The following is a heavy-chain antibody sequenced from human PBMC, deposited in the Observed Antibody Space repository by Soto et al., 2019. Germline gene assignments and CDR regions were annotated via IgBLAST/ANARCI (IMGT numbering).Heavy chain of an antibody. J-gene: IGHJ4*02. Sequence: GGSLRLSCAASGFTFSSYAMHWVRQAPGKGLEWVAVISYDGSNKYYADSVKGRFTISRDNSKNTLYLQMNSLRAEDTAVYYCARDPTTVTTLANYYFDYWGQGTLVTVSS. CDR3: ARDPTTVTTLANYYFDY. CDR1: GFTFSSYA. V-gene: IGHV3-30-3*01. D-gene: IGHD4-17*01. CDR2: ISYDGSNK.